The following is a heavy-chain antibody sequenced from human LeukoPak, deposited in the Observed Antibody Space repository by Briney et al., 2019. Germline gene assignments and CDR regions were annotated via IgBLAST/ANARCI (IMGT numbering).Heavy chain of an antibody. CDR3: ARGKYCSSSSCYFMDYWFDP. V-gene: IGHV3-23*01. CDR1: GFTFISYA. CDR2: ISGSGGSA. J-gene: IGHJ5*02. D-gene: IGHD2-2*01. Sequence: PGGSLRLSCAASGFTFISYAMTWVRQAPGKGLDWVSTISGSGGSAYYADSVKGRFTISRDNSKNTLYLQMNSLRAEDTAVYYCARGKYCSSSSCYFMDYWFDPWGQGTLVTVSS.